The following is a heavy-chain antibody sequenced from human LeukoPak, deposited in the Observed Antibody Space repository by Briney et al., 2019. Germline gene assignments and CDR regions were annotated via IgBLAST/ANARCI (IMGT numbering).Heavy chain of an antibody. D-gene: IGHD3-22*01. CDR2: ISAYNGNT. J-gene: IGHJ4*02. V-gene: IGHV1-18*01. CDR3: ARDRYYDSSGYSPHGY. CDR1: GYTFTSYG. Sequence: GASVKVSCTASGYTFTSYGISWVRQAPGQGLEWMGWISAYNGNTNYAQKLQGRVTMTTDTSTSTAYMELRSLRSDDTAVYYCARDRYYDSSGYSPHGYWGQGTLVTVSS.